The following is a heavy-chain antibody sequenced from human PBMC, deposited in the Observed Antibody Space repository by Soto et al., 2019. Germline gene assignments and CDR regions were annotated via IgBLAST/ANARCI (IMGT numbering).Heavy chain of an antibody. CDR3: ARLGRDFWSGYYYYYMDV. V-gene: IGHV4-61*05. Sequence: SETLSLTCSVSGGSISSHSYYWGWIRQPPGKGLEWIGYIYYSGSTNYNPSLKSRVTISVDTSKNQFSLKLSSVTAADTAVYYCARLGRDFWSGYYYYYMDVWGKGTTVTVSS. CDR2: IYYSGST. J-gene: IGHJ6*03. D-gene: IGHD3-3*01. CDR1: GGSISSHSYY.